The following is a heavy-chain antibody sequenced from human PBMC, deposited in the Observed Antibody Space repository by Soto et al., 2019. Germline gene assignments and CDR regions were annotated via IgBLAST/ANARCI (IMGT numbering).Heavy chain of an antibody. CDR1: GGSIRSYY. Sequence: SETLSLTCTVSGGSIRSYYWSGIRQPAGKGLEWIGRIYTSGSTNYNPSLKSRVTMSVDTSKDQFSLKLSSVTAADTAVYYCARSTNRPRSNIVVVVAATGAFDIWGQGTMVTVSS. V-gene: IGHV4-4*07. J-gene: IGHJ3*02. D-gene: IGHD2-15*01. CDR2: IYTSGST. CDR3: ARSTNRPRSNIVVVVAATGAFDI.